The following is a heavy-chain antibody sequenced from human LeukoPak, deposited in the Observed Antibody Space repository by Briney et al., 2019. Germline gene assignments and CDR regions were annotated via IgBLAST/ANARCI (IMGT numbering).Heavy chain of an antibody. CDR3: ARKKKAFDY. Sequence: GASVKVSCKASGYTFTSNYIHWVRQAPGQGLEWMGMIYPRDGSTSYAQKFQGRVTVTRDTSTSTVHMELSGLRSEDTAVYYCARKKKAFDYGAQEPLVPVPS. V-gene: IGHV1-46*01. CDR1: GYTFTSNY. CDR2: IYPRDGST. J-gene: IGHJ4*02.